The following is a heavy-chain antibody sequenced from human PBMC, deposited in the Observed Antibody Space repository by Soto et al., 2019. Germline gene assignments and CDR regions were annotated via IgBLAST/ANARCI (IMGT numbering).Heavy chain of an antibody. D-gene: IGHD6-25*01. J-gene: IGHJ6*02. Sequence: ASVKVSCKASGGTFSSYAISWVRQAPGQGLEWMGGIIPIFGTANYAQKFQGRVTITADESTSTAYMELSSLRSEDTAVYYCARSAYRSGYAPTWYGMDVWGQGTTVTVSS. CDR2: IIPIFGTA. CDR1: GGTFSSYA. V-gene: IGHV1-69*13. CDR3: ARSAYRSGYAPTWYGMDV.